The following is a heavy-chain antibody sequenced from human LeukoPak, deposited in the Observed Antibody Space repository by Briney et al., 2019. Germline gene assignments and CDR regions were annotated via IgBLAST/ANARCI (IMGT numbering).Heavy chain of an antibody. D-gene: IGHD5-24*01. CDR1: GFTFSDYY. CDR3: ASPNLGGYNWY. CDR2: ISSSGSTI. J-gene: IGHJ4*02. Sequence: GGSLRLSCAASGFTFSDYYMSWIRQAPGKGLEWVSYISSSGSTIYYADSVRGRFTISRDNAKNSLNLQMNSLRAEDTAVYYCASPNLGGYNWYWGQGTLVTVSS. V-gene: IGHV3-11*04.